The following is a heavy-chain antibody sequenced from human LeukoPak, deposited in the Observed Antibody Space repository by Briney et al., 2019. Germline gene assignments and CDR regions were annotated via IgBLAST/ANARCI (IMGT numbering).Heavy chain of an antibody. CDR2: MNPNSGNT. CDR3: ARGLSGSSRWTYYYMDV. V-gene: IGHV1-8*01. Sequence: ALVKVSCKASGYTFTSYDINWVRQATGRGLEWMGWMNPNSGNTGYAQKFQGRVTMTRNTSISTAYMELSSLRSEDTAVYYCARGLSGSSRWTYYYMDVWGKGTTVTVSS. CDR1: GYTFTSYD. D-gene: IGHD1-26*01. J-gene: IGHJ6*03.